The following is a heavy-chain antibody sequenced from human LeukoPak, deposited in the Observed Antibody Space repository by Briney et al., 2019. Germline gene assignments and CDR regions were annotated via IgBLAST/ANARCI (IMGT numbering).Heavy chain of an antibody. CDR3: ATSESQTKFDY. J-gene: IGHJ4*02. V-gene: IGHV5-51*01. D-gene: IGHD1/OR15-1a*01. CDR2: IYPGDSDT. Sequence: GESPKISWKGSGYSFTSYWLGWVRQMPGKGLEWMGIIYPGDSDTRHSQSFQGQVSLSADKSLNTAYLQWSSLKASDSAMYYCATSESQTKFDYWGQGTLVTVSS. CDR1: GYSFTSYW.